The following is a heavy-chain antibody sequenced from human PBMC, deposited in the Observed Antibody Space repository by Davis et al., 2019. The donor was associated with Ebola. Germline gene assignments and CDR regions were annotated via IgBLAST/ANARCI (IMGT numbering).Heavy chain of an antibody. CDR1: GFTFSSYG. CDR2: IWYDGSNK. Sequence: GGSLRLSCAASGFTFSSYGMHWVRQAPGKGLEWVAFIWYDGSNKYYADSVKGRFTISRDNSKNTLYLQMNSLRAEDTAVYYCAKGRIVGATTDDYWGQGTLVTVSS. V-gene: IGHV3-30*02. CDR3: AKGRIVGATTDDY. D-gene: IGHD1-26*01. J-gene: IGHJ4*02.